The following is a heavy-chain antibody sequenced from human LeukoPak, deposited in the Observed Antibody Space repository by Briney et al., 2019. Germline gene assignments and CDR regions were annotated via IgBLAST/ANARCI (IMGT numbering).Heavy chain of an antibody. Sequence: GGSLRLSCTASGFTFGDYAMSWVRQAPGKGLEWVGFIGSKPYGGTTECAAYVKGRFTISRDDSKSIAYLQMNSLKTEDTAVYYCLVAGGDYWGQGTLVTVSS. V-gene: IGHV3-49*04. D-gene: IGHD6-19*01. J-gene: IGHJ4*02. CDR3: LVAGGDY. CDR1: GFTFGDYA. CDR2: IGSKPYGGTT.